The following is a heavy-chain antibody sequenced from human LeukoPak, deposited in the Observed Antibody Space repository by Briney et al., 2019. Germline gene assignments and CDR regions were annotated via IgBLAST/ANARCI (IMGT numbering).Heavy chain of an antibody. CDR3: ARVDTAKDLPYYFDY. J-gene: IGHJ4*02. CDR1: GYSFTSYW. D-gene: IGHD5-18*01. Sequence: GESLKISCKGSGYSFTSYWIGWVRQMPGKGLEWMGIIYPGDSDTRYSPSFQGQVTISADKSISTAYLQWSSLKASDTAMYYCARVDTAKDLPYYFDYWGQGTLVTVSS. CDR2: IYPGDSDT. V-gene: IGHV5-51*01.